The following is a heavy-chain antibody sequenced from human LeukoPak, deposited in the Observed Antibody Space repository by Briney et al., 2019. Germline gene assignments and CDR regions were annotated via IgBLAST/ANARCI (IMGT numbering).Heavy chain of an antibody. CDR3: AGGGYSSSSGFDY. J-gene: IGHJ4*02. Sequence: PGGSLRLTCAASGFTFSSYSMNWVRQAPGKGLEWFSSNSSSSSYIYYADSVKGRFTISRDNAKNSLYLQMNSLRAEDTAVYYCAGGGYSSSSGFDYWGQGTLVTVSS. V-gene: IGHV3-21*01. D-gene: IGHD6-6*01. CDR2: NSSSSSYI. CDR1: GFTFSSYS.